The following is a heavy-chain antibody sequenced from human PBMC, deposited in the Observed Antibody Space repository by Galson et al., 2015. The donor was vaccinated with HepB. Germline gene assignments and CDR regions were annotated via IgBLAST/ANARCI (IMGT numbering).Heavy chain of an antibody. Sequence: SLRLSCAASGFTFSTYRMSWVRQAPGKGLEWVANIKQDGSEKYYVDSVKGRFTISRDNAKNSLYLQMNSLRAEDTAVYYCARDHNNWYHWFDPWGQGTLVTVSS. CDR1: GFTFSTYR. CDR2: IKQDGSEK. D-gene: IGHD1-1*01. V-gene: IGHV3-7*01. J-gene: IGHJ5*02. CDR3: ARDHNNWYHWFDP.